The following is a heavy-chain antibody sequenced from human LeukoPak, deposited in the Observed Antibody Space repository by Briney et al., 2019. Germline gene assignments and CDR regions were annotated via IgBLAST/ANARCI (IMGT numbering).Heavy chain of an antibody. J-gene: IGHJ4*02. Sequence: PGGSLRLSCAASGFTFSDYYMSWIRRAPGKGLEWVSKISTSSTYTKYADSVEGRFTVSRDNAKSSLYLQVNSLGAEDTALYYCARLREGTDHDYWGQGTLVTVSS. V-gene: IGHV3-11*06. CDR2: ISTSSTYT. CDR3: ARLREGTDHDY. D-gene: IGHD1-14*01. CDR1: GFTFSDYY.